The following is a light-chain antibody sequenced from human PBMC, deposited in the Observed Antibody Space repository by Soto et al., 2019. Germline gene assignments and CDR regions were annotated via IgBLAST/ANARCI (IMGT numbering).Light chain of an antibody. CDR2: GVS. CDR1: RSDIGSYNY. Sequence: QSALTKPASVSGSPGQSITISCSGTRSDIGSYNYVAWYQQFPGKTPKILIYGVSNRPSGVSSRFSGSKSGNTASLTISGLQAEDEADYYCISYTASTTSYVFGSGSNVTVL. V-gene: IGLV2-14*01. J-gene: IGLJ1*01. CDR3: ISYTASTTSYV.